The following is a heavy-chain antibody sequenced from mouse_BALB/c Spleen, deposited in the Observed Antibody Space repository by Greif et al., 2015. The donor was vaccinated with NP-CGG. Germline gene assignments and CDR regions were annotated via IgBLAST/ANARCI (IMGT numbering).Heavy chain of an antibody. D-gene: IGHD2-4*01. V-gene: IGHV5-17*02. CDR3: ARYDYDGFAY. CDR2: ISSGSSTI. J-gene: IGHJ3*01. CDR1: GFTFSSFG. Sequence: EVKLVESGGGLVQPGGSRKLSCAASGFTFSSFGMHWVRQAPEKGLEWVAYISSGSSTIYYADTVKGRFTISRDNPKNTLFLQMTSLRSEDTAMYYCARYDYDGFAYWGQGTLVTVSA.